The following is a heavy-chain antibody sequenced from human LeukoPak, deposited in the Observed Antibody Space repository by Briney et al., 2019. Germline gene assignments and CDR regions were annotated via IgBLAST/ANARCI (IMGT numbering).Heavy chain of an antibody. CDR1: GYTFTGYY. Sequence: ASVKVSCKASGYTFTGYYMHWVRQAPGQGLEWMGWINPNSGGTNYAQKFQGRVTMTRDTSISTAYMELSRLRSDDTAVYYCATVRGLSIDPPDYWGQGTLVTVSS. CDR2: INPNSGGT. CDR3: ATVRGLSIDPPDY. V-gene: IGHV1-2*02. D-gene: IGHD3-10*01. J-gene: IGHJ4*02.